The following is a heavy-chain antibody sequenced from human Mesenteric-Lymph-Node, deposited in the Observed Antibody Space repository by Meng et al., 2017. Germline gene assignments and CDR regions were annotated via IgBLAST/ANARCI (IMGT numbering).Heavy chain of an antibody. Sequence: QVQLQQWGAGPLKPSEPLSLTCAVYGGSFSGFYWTWIRQPPGKGLEWIGEINHGGTTTYNPSLKSRVSISVDTSKSQFSLKLDSVTAADTAVYYCARGEVDARLRHWGQGTLVTVSS. CDR3: ARGEVDARLRH. CDR2: INHGGTT. V-gene: IGHV4-34*01. CDR1: GGSFSGFY. J-gene: IGHJ4*02. D-gene: IGHD2-15*01.